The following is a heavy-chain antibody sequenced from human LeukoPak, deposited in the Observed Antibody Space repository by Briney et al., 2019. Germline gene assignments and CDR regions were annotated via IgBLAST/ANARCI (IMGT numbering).Heavy chain of an antibody. CDR1: GDSISSGTFY. D-gene: IGHD5-12*01. Sequence: SQTLSLTCTVSGDSISSGTFYWSWIRQPAGKGLEWIGRIYTGGSTNYNPSLRSRVTISVDTSKNQFSLKLSSVTAADTAVYYCASVPYEGGAFDIWGQGTMVTVSS. CDR3: ASVPYEGGAFDI. CDR2: IYTGGST. V-gene: IGHV4-61*02. J-gene: IGHJ3*02.